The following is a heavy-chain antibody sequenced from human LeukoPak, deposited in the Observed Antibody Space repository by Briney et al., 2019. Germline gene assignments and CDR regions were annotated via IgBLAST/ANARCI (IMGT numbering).Heavy chain of an antibody. J-gene: IGHJ1*01. CDR3: ARGVRDCSSTSCYEH. V-gene: IGHV3-21*01. CDR2: ISSSSSHI. D-gene: IGHD2-2*01. Sequence: GGSLSLSCALSGFTLSSYSMNWVRQAPGKGIEWVSSISSSSSHIYYADSVKGRFTISRDNAKNSLYLQMSSLRAEDTAVYYCARGVRDCSSTSCYEHWGQGALVTVSS. CDR1: GFTLSSYS.